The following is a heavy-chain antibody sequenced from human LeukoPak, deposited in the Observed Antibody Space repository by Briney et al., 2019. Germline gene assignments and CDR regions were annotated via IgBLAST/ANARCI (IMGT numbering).Heavy chain of an antibody. V-gene: IGHV1-18*01. J-gene: IGHJ4*02. CDR1: GYTFTSYG. Sequence: ASVKVSCKASGYTFTSYGISWVQQAPGQGLEWMGWISAYNGNTNYAQKLQGRVTMTTDTSTSTAYMELRSLRSDDTAVYYCARGPWSVNWGIVHYWGQGTLVTVSS. CDR3: ARGPWSVNWGIVHY. CDR2: ISAYNGNT. D-gene: IGHD7-27*01.